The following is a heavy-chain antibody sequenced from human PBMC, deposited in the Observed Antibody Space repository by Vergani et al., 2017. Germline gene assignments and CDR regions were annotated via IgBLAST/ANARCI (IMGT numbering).Heavy chain of an antibody. D-gene: IGHD3-3*01. V-gene: IGHV3-23*01. J-gene: IGHJ6*03. CDR2: ISGSGGST. CDR1: GFTFSSYA. Sequence: EVQLLESGGGLVQPGGSLRLSCAASGFTFSSYAMSWVRQAPGKGLEWVSAISGSGGSTYYADSVKGRFTISRDNSKTTLYLQMNSLRAEDTAVYYCAKVGKGDFWSGYYTRYYYYYMDVWGKGTTVTVSS. CDR3: AKVGKGDFWSGYYTRYYYYYMDV.